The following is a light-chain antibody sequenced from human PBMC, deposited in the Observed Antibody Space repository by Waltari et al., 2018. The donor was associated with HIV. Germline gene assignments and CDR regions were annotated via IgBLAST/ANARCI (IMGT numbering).Light chain of an antibody. J-gene: IGLJ2*01. CDR1: KLGDKY. V-gene: IGLV3-1*01. CDR3: QAWDTTTVV. Sequence: SYELTQSPSVSVSPGQTASITCSGDKLGDKYACWYQQKPGQSPVLVIYEDSKRPSGIPERFSGSNSGNTATLTISGIQAMDEADYYCQAWDTTTVVFGGGTKLTVL. CDR2: EDS.